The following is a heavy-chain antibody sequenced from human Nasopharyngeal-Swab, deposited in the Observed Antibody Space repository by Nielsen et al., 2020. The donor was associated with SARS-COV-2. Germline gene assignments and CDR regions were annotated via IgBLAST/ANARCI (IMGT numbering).Heavy chain of an antibody. CDR2: INAGNGNT. D-gene: IGHD3-3*01. CDR1: GYTFTTYG. J-gene: IGHJ6*02. V-gene: IGHV1-3*01. Sequence: ASVKVSCKASGYTFTTYGMHWVRQAPAQRLEWMGWINAGNGNTEYSQKFQGRVTITRDTSASTAYMELSSLRCEDTAVYYCARGGNYDFWSGYYLSHNYYYGMDVWGQGTTVTVSS. CDR3: ARGGNYDFWSGYYLSHNYYYGMDV.